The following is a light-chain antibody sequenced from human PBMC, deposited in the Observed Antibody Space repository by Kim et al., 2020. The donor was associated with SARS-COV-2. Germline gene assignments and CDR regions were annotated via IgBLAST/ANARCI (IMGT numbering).Light chain of an antibody. J-gene: IGKJ2*01. V-gene: IGKV1-33*01. Sequence: SASVGDMVTITCQASEDIRNYLSWYQLKPGKALKLLIHDASNLETGVPSRFSGSGSGTDFTFTINSLQPEDITTYYCQQYHSVPFTVGQGSKLDI. CDR2: DAS. CDR3: QQYHSVPFT. CDR1: EDIRNY.